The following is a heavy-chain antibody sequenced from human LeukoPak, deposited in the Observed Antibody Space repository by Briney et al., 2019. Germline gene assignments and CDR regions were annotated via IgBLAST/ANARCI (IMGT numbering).Heavy chain of an antibody. CDR3: ARDTGYNTFDY. CDR1: GFTFSNYW. V-gene: IGHV3-7*05. D-gene: IGHD5-24*01. J-gene: IGHJ4*02. CDR2: IKEDGGDK. Sequence: GGSLGLSCAASGFTFSNYWMAWVRQAPGTGLEWVANIKEDGGDKYYVDSVKGRFTISRDNAKNSLSLQMNSLRAEDTAVYYCARDTGYNTFDYWGQGILVTVSS.